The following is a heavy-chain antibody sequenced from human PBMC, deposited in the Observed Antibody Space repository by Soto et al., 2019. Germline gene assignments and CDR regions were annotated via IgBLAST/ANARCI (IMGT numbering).Heavy chain of an antibody. V-gene: IGHV4-39*01. CDR1: GGSISSSSYY. CDR2: IYYSGST. D-gene: IGHD5-18*01. CDR3: ARLPGDTAMVTPQYFDD. Sequence: SETLSLTCTVSGGSISSSSYYWGWIRQPPGKGLEWIGSIYYSGSTYYNPSLKSRVTISVDTSKNQFSLKLSSVTAADTAVYYCARLPGDTAMVTPQYFDDWGKGTLVTV. J-gene: IGHJ4*02.